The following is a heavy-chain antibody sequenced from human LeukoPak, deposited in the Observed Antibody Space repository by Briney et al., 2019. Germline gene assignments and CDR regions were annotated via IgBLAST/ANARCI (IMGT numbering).Heavy chain of an antibody. CDR3: ARRSRYGSGSRGWFDP. CDR2: INHSGST. Sequence: PSETLSLTCAVYGGSFSGYYWSWIRQPPGRGLEWIGEINHSGSTNYNPSLKSRVTISVDTSKNQFSLELSSVTAADTAVYYCARRSRYGSGSRGWFDPWGQGTLVTVSS. CDR1: GGSFSGYY. J-gene: IGHJ5*02. V-gene: IGHV4-34*01. D-gene: IGHD3-10*01.